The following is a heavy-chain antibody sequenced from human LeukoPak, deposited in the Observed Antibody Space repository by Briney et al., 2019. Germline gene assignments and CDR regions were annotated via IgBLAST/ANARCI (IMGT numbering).Heavy chain of an antibody. CDR3: ARDGYCSGGSCYLGNDAFDI. Sequence: SQTLSLTCTVSGGSISSGSYYWSWIRQPAGQGLEWIGRIYTSGSTNYNPSLKSRVTISVDTSKNQFSLKLSSVTAADTAVYYCARDGYCSGGSCYLGNDAFDIWGQGTMVTVSS. CDR2: IYTSGST. CDR1: GGSISSGSYY. V-gene: IGHV4-61*02. J-gene: IGHJ3*02. D-gene: IGHD2-15*01.